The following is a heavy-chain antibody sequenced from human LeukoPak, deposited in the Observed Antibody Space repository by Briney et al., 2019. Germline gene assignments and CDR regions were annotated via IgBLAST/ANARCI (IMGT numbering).Heavy chain of an antibody. V-gene: IGHV3-30*02. CDR1: GFSFSSYG. J-gene: IGHJ4*02. D-gene: IGHD1-26*01. CDR2: LKSDGSNE. CDR3: ASVDPSGSYGGTTKDY. Sequence: GGSLALSCAASGFSFSSYGMHWVRQAPGKGLEWVAFLKSDGSNEYYADSVKGRFTISRDNSKNTLYLQMNSLRAEDTAVFYCASVDPSGSYGGTTKDYWGQGTLVTVSS.